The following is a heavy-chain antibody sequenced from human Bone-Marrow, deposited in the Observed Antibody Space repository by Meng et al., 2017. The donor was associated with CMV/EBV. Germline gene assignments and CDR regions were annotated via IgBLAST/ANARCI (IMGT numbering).Heavy chain of an antibody. Sequence: GESLKISCAASGFTFDDSNMHWVRQPPGKGLEWVSFITWDGGSRNYADSVKGRFTISRDNSKNSLFLQMNSLRADDTALYYCVKGGNDFWGWGQGTLVTVSS. V-gene: IGHV3-43*01. CDR2: ITWDGGSR. CDR3: VKGGNDFWG. D-gene: IGHD3/OR15-3a*01. J-gene: IGHJ4*02. CDR1: GFTFDDSN.